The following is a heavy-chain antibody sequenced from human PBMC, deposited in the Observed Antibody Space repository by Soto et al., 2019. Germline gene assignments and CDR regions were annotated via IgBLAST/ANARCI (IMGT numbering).Heavy chain of an antibody. CDR1: GYTFTSYY. CDR3: AREKPSGLLPDYFDY. D-gene: IGHD3-10*01. CDR2: INPSGGST. V-gene: IGHV1-46*01. J-gene: IGHJ4*02. Sequence: ASVKVSCKASGYTFTSYYMHWVRQAPEQGLEWMGIINPSGGSTSYAQKFQGRVTMTRDTSTSTVYMELSSLRSEDTAVYYCAREKPSGLLPDYFDYWGQGTLVTSPQ.